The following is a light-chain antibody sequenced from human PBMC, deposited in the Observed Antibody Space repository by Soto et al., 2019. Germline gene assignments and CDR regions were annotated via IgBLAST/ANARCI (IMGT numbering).Light chain of an antibody. V-gene: IGKV3-20*01. CDR2: GAS. CDR3: QQYGSLSWT. Sequence: EIVLTQSPGTLSLSPGERATLSCRASQSVSSSYLAWYQQIPGQAPRLLIYGASSRATGIPDRFSGSGSGTDFTLTISRLEPADFAVYYCQQYGSLSWTFGQGTRVEIK. CDR1: QSVSSSY. J-gene: IGKJ1*01.